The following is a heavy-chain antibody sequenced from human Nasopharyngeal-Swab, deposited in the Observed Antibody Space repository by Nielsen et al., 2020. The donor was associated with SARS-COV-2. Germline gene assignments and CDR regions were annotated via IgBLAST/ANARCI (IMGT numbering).Heavy chain of an antibody. V-gene: IGHV3-74*03. Sequence: GESPKISCIVSGFTFTDYWMHWLRQSPGKGPVWLSRIDNDGSSTTYADSVRGRFTISRDNARNTLFLQLHSLRAEDTAVYYCARESYSWSWYGPDYWGQGTQVTVSS. CDR1: GFTFTDYW. CDR3: ARESYSWSWYGPDY. CDR2: IDNDGSST. D-gene: IGHD1-26*01. J-gene: IGHJ4*02.